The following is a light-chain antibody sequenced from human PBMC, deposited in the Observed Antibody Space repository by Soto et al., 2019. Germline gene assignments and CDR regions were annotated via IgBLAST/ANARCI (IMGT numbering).Light chain of an antibody. CDR3: QEYNSGLT. CDR2: VAS. Sequence: DIQMTQSPSSLSASVGDRVTITCRASQGISNHLAWYQQQPGKVPKVLIYVASALQSGVPSRFSGSGSGRDLTLTISSLQPEDVATYYCQEYNSGLTFGGGTKVDIK. V-gene: IGKV1-27*01. J-gene: IGKJ4*01. CDR1: QGISNH.